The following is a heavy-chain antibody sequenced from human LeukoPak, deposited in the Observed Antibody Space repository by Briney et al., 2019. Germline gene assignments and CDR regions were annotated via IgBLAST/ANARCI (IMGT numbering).Heavy chain of an antibody. D-gene: IGHD5-12*01. V-gene: IGHV3-30*02. Sequence: PGGSLRLSCAASGFAFGPFWMHWVRQAPGKGLEWVAFIRYDGSNKYYADSVKGRFTISRDNSKNTLYLQMNSLRAEDTAVYYCAKDLGDIVATLIDYWGQGTLVTVSS. J-gene: IGHJ4*02. CDR3: AKDLGDIVATLIDY. CDR2: IRYDGSNK. CDR1: GFAFGPFW.